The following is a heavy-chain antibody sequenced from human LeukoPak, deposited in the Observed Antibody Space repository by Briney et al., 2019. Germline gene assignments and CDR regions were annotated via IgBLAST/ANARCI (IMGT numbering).Heavy chain of an antibody. CDR1: GGSISSSSYY. D-gene: IGHD5-24*01. V-gene: IGHV4-39*07. CDR3: ARCLSEMATISRFDY. J-gene: IGHJ4*01. Sequence: SETLSLTCTVSGGSISSSSYYWGWIRQPPGKGLEWIGSIYYSGSTYYNPSLKSRVTISVDTSENQFSLKLSSVTAADTAVYYCARCLSEMATISRFDYWGHGTLVTVSS. CDR2: IYYSGST.